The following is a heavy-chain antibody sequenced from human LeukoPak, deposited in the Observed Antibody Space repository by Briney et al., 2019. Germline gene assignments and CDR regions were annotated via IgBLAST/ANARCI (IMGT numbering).Heavy chain of an antibody. Sequence: GAYLKISCRGSGSRFTDYWIAWGRQMPGKGLEWLGIIYPGESDNRYSTSFKGHVTISAEKSISTAYLHWSSLKASDTAMYYCARHESNGYIASAFDYWGQGTLVTVSS. D-gene: IGHD5-24*01. CDR3: ARHESNGYIASAFDY. CDR2: IYPGESDN. CDR1: GSRFTDYW. V-gene: IGHV5-51*01. J-gene: IGHJ4*02.